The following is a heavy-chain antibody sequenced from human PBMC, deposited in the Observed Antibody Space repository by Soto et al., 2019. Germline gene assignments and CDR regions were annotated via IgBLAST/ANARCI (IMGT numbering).Heavy chain of an antibody. V-gene: IGHV6-1*01. Sequence: SPTLSLTCDISGDSVSSSSAAWNWIRQSPSRGLEWLGRTYYRSKWIHEYTLSMESRITINPDTSKNQVSLHIYSVTPEDTAVYYCAGVVWFRGMDVWGQGTPVTVSS. J-gene: IGHJ6*02. D-gene: IGHD3-16*01. CDR1: GDSVSSSSAA. CDR2: TYYRSKWIH. CDR3: AGVVWFRGMDV.